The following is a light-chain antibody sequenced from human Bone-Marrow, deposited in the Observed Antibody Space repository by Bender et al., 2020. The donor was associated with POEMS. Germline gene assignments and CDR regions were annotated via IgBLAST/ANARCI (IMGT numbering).Light chain of an antibody. CDR1: VLPKAY. Sequence: SYELTQPPSVSVSPGQTARITCSGGVLPKAYGHWYQQKPGQAPVLVICKDSERPSGIPERFSGSSSGTTVTLTISAVQAEDEADYYCQSTDISGTYVLFGGGTKLTVL. CDR2: KDS. V-gene: IGLV3-25*02. J-gene: IGLJ3*02. CDR3: QSTDISGTYVL.